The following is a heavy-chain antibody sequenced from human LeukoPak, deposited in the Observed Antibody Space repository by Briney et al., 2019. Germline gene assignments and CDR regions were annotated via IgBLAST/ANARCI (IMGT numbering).Heavy chain of an antibody. CDR1: GGSIRTYS. CDR3: ARWDDSAWAFGS. D-gene: IGHD6-19*01. V-gene: IGHV4-59*08. Sequence: SETLSLTCIVSGGSIRTYSWNWIRQSPGKGLEWIGYISHSGTTSYRSSLKSRVTISVDTSKNQLSLKLASVTAADTVVYFCARWDDSAWAFGSWGPGTLVTVSS. J-gene: IGHJ4*02. CDR2: ISHSGTT.